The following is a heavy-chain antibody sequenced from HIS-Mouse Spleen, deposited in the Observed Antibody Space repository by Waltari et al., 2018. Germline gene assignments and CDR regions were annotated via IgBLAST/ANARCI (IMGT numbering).Heavy chain of an antibody. CDR1: GGSISSSSYY. CDR2: IYYSGST. Sequence: QLQLQESGPGLVKPSETLSLTCTVSGGSISSSSYYLGWIRQPPGKGLEWIGSIYYSGSTYYNPSLKSRVTISVDTSKNQFSLKLSSVTAADTAVYYCARAPPLSYYYGSGSYYNFDYWGQGTLVTVSS. D-gene: IGHD3-10*01. V-gene: IGHV4-39*07. J-gene: IGHJ4*02. CDR3: ARAPPLSYYYGSGSYYNFDY.